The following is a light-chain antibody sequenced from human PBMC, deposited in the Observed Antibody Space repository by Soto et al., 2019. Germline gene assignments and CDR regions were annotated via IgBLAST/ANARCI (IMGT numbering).Light chain of an antibody. V-gene: IGKV3-15*01. J-gene: IGKJ3*01. Sequence: EIVMTQSPATLSVSPGERATLSCRASQSVSSNLAWYQQQPGQAPRLLIYGASTRATGIPARFSGSGSGTEFTLTISSLQSEDFAVYYCQQYNNWPPELTFGPGTKVDIK. CDR3: QQYNNWPPELT. CDR2: GAS. CDR1: QSVSSN.